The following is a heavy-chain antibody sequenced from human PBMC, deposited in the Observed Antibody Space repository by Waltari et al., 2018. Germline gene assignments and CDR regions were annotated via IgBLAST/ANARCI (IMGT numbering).Heavy chain of an antibody. CDR2: MNPNSGNT. CDR1: GYTFTSYD. CDR3: ARVDRGVTFDY. D-gene: IGHD3-10*01. Sequence: QVQLVQSGAEVKKPGASVKVSCKASGYTFTSYDINWVRQATGQGLEWMGWMNPNSGNTGYAQKFQGRVTITRNTSISTAYMELSSVTAADTAVYYCARVDRGVTFDYWGQGTLVTVSS. J-gene: IGHJ4*02. V-gene: IGHV1-8*03.